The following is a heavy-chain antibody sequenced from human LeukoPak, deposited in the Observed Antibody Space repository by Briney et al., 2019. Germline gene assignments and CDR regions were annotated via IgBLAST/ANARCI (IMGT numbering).Heavy chain of an antibody. CDR1: GFTFSSYA. J-gene: IGHJ4*02. Sequence: PGGSLTLSCAASGFTFSSYAMHWVRQAPGKGLEWVAVISYDGNINYYADSVKGRFTISRDNSKNTLYLQMNSLRAEDTAVYYCATWGGGYNSDNWGQGTLVTVSS. D-gene: IGHD5-24*01. V-gene: IGHV3-30*04. CDR2: ISYDGNIN. CDR3: ATWGGGYNSDN.